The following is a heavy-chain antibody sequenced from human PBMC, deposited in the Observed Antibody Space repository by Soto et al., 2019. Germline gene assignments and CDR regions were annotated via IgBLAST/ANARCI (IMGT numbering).Heavy chain of an antibody. Sequence: QVQLVQSGAEVKKPGASVKVSCKASGYTFTSYYMHWVRQAPGQGLEWMGIINPSGGSTSYAQKFQGRVTMTRDTSTSTVYMELSSLRSEDTAVYYCARDPTPGVPSYYFDYWGQGTLVTVSS. CDR3: ARDPTPGVPSYYFDY. CDR2: INPSGGST. CDR1: GYTFTSYY. D-gene: IGHD2-8*01. V-gene: IGHV1-46*01. J-gene: IGHJ4*02.